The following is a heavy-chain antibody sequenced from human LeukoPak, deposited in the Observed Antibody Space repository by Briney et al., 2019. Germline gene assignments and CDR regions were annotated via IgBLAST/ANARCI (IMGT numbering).Heavy chain of an antibody. Sequence: ASVKVSCKASGYTFTSCDINWVRQAPGQGLEWMGWMNSNSGNTGYGQSFQGRITMTRDISIGTAYMEVSNLTSEDTAIYYCTRGSSGRRDNWGQGTLVTVSA. CDR2: MNSNSGNT. CDR1: GYTFTSCD. CDR3: TRGSSGRRDN. J-gene: IGHJ4*02. V-gene: IGHV1-8*01. D-gene: IGHD6-19*01.